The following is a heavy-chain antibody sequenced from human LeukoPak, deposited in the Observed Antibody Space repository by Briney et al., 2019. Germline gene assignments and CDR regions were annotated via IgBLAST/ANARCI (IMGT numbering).Heavy chain of an antibody. CDR2: FSDDGSNK. V-gene: IGHV3-30*03. J-gene: IGHJ6*02. Sequence: GGSLRPSCGASGITFSSYGMHWVRRAPGKGLGWGAVFSDDGSNKYDAASVKGRFTISRDNSKNTLYLQMNSLRAEDTAVYYCARGRYYGSGSPLSYYYGMDVWGQGTTVTVSS. CDR1: GITFSSYG. D-gene: IGHD3-10*01. CDR3: ARGRYYGSGSPLSYYYGMDV.